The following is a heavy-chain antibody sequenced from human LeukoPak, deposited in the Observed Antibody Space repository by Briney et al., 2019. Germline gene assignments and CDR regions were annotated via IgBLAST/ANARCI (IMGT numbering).Heavy chain of an antibody. D-gene: IGHD1-26*01. CDR1: GFTFISYG. J-gene: IGHJ4*02. CDR2: TSGSGGST. CDR3: AKSSFGSYDY. Sequence: GGSLRLSYAASGFTFISYGMSWVRQAPGKGLEWVSATSGSGGSTYYADSVKGRFTISRDNSKNTLYLQMNSLRAEDTAVYYCAKSSFGSYDYWGQGTLVTVSS. V-gene: IGHV3-23*01.